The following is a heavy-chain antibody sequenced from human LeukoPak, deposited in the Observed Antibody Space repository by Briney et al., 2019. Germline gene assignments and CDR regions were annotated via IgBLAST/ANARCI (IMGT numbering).Heavy chain of an antibody. CDR1: GFSVSNKY. Sequence: QAGGSLRLSCAASGFSVSNKYMSWVRQAPGKGLQWVSVVYSGGSTHYADSVKGRFTISRDQFKNTLYLQMNSLRAEDTAVYYCATHNESYYGPFDYWGQGTLVTVSS. CDR3: ATHNESYYGPFDY. D-gene: IGHD1-26*01. CDR2: VYSGGST. J-gene: IGHJ4*02. V-gene: IGHV3-53*01.